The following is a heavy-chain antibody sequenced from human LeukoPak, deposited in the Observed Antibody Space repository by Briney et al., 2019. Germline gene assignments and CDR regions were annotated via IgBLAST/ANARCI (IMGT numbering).Heavy chain of an antibody. Sequence: SETLSLTCTVSGGSISSSSYYWGWIRQPPGKGLEWIGSIYYSGSTYYNPSLKSRVTISVDTSKNQFSLKLSSVTAADTAVYYCARGLGGTFTYYYYGMDVWGQGTTVTVSS. CDR1: GGSISSSSYY. V-gene: IGHV4-39*07. CDR2: IYYSGST. J-gene: IGHJ6*02. CDR3: ARGLGGTFTYYYYGMDV. D-gene: IGHD1-1*01.